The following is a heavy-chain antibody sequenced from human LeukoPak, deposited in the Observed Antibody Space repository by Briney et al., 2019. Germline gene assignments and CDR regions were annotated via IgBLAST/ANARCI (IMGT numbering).Heavy chain of an antibody. CDR1: GFTFSNYE. V-gene: IGHV3-48*03. Sequence: GGSLRLSCAASGFTFSNYEMNWVRQAPGRGLEWVSYISSSGLTMYYADSVKGRFTISRDNAKNSLYLQMNSLRAEDTAVYYCARRTTGDDYWGQGTLVTVSS. CDR2: ISSSGLTM. D-gene: IGHD4-17*01. J-gene: IGHJ4*02. CDR3: ARRTTGDDY.